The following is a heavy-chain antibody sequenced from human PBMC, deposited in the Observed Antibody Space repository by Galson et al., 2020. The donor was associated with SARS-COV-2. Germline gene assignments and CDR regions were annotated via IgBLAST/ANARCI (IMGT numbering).Heavy chain of an antibody. V-gene: IGHV5-51*01. J-gene: IGHJ4*02. CDR1: GYSFTSYW. CDR3: ARHMTPYYYGSGSSLPFDY. CDR2: IYPGDSDT. Sequence: GESLKISCKGSGYSFTSYWIGWVRQMPGKGLEWMGIIYPGDSDTRYSPSFQGQVTISADKSISTAYLQWSSLKASDTAMYYCARHMTPYYYGSGSSLPFDYWGQGTLVTVSS. D-gene: IGHD3-10*01.